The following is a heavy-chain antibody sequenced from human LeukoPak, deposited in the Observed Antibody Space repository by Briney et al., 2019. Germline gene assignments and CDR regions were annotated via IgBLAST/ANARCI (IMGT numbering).Heavy chain of an antibody. CDR1: GTXFTSYW. V-gene: IGHV5-51*01. Sequence: GESLQISCNGSGTXFTSYWICWVRPMPGKGLEWMGIVYPGDSDIRYSPSFQGQVTISADKSISTAYLQWSSLKASDTAMYYCARRGGYFEFDYWGQGTLVTVSS. CDR2: VYPGDSDI. D-gene: IGHD5-12*01. J-gene: IGHJ4*02. CDR3: ARRGGYFEFDY.